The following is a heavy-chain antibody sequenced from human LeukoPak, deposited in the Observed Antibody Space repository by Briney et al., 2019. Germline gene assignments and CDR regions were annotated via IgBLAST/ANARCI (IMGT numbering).Heavy chain of an antibody. D-gene: IGHD3-9*01. CDR2: MNPNSGNT. J-gene: IGHJ5*02. Sequence: GASVKVPCKASGYTFTSYDINWVRQATGQGLEWMGWMNPNSGNTGYAQKFQGRVTMTRNTSISTAYMELSSPRSEDTAVYYCARGFVLRYFDWLSRVDWFDPWGQGTLVTVSS. CDR3: ARGFVLRYFDWLSRVDWFDP. CDR1: GYTFTSYD. V-gene: IGHV1-8*01.